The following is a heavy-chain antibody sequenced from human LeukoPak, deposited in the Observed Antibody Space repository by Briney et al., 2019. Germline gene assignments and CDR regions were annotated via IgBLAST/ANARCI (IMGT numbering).Heavy chain of an antibody. CDR2: IIPILGIA. CDR3: ARDRDYYDSSGLYDY. Sequence: ASVKVSCKASGGTFISYAISWVRQAPGQGREWMGRIIPILGIANYAQKFQGRVTITADKSTSTAYMELSSLRSEDTAVYYCARDRDYYDSSGLYDYWGQGTLVTVSS. J-gene: IGHJ4*02. V-gene: IGHV1-69*04. CDR1: GGTFISYA. D-gene: IGHD3-22*01.